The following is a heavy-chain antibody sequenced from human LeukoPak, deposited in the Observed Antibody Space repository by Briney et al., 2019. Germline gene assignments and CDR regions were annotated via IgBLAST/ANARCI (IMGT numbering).Heavy chain of an antibody. D-gene: IGHD1-26*01. CDR2: IWYDGSNK. CDR1: GFTFSNYD. Sequence: GGSLRLSCAASGFTFSNYDMHWVRQAPGKGLEWVAVIWYDGSNKYYSDSVKGRFTLSRDNSKNTLYLQMNSLRAEDTAVYYCAKRNSGNYFDDWGQGSLVTVSS. CDR3: AKRNSGNYFDD. J-gene: IGHJ4*02. V-gene: IGHV3-33*06.